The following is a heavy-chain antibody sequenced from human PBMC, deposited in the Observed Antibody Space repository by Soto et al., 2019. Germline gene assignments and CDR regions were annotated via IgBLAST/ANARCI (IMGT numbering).Heavy chain of an antibody. Sequence: SETLSLTCAVSGGSIRNNDWWSWVRQPPGQGLEWIGEIHHTGNNKYNPSLRSRVSMSVDTSKKHVSLQVNSVTGADTAVYYWARVSALGTFGLDVWGQGTTVTVSS. CDR2: IHHTGNN. V-gene: IGHV4-4*02. J-gene: IGHJ6*02. CDR3: ARVSALGTFGLDV. CDR1: GGSIRNNDW.